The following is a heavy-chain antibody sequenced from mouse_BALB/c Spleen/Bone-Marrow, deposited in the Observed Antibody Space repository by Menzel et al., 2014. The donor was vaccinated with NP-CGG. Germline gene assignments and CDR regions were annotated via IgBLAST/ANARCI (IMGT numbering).Heavy chain of an antibody. CDR1: GYTFTSYY. J-gene: IGHJ3*01. V-gene: IGHV1S81*02. CDR3: TSFAY. Sequence: ESGAELVKPGASVKVSCKASGYTFTSYYMYWGKQRPGQGLEWIGEINPSNGGTNFNEKFKSKATLTVDKSSSTAYMQLSSLTSEDSAVYYCTSFAYWDQGTLVTVSA. CDR2: INPSNGGT.